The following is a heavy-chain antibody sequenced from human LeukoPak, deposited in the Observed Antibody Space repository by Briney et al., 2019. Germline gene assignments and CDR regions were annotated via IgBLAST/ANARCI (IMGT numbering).Heavy chain of an antibody. Sequence: PGGTLRLSCAASGFTFSDIGMSWIRQAPGKGLEWVSYISSSGSTIYYAGSVKGRFTISRDNAKNSLYLQMNSLRAEDTAVYYCARDRDYYGSGSYLGYWGQGTLVTVSS. CDR1: GFTFSDIG. CDR2: ISSSGSTI. J-gene: IGHJ4*02. D-gene: IGHD3-10*01. V-gene: IGHV3-11*01. CDR3: ARDRDYYGSGSYLGY.